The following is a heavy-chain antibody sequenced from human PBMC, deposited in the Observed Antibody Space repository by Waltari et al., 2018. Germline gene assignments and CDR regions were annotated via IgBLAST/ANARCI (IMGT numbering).Heavy chain of an antibody. CDR3: ARAAAAGGRDY. V-gene: IGHV4-34*01. D-gene: IGHD6-13*01. CDR2: INHSGST. J-gene: IGHJ4*02. Sequence: QVQLQQWGAGLLKPSETLSLTCAVYGGSFSGYYWSWIRQPPGKGLEWIGEINHSGSTNYNPSLKRRVTISVDTSKNQFSLKLSSVTAADTAVYYCARAAAAGGRDYWGQGTLVTVSS. CDR1: GGSFSGYY.